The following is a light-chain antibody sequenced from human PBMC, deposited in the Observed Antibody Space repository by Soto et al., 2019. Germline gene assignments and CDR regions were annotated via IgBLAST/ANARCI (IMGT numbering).Light chain of an antibody. CDR2: GAS. CDR1: QSLSSNY. J-gene: IGKJ1*01. Sequence: EIELTQSPGTLFLSPGEGATLSCRASQSLSSNYLAWYQQKPGQAPRLLIYGASSRATGIPDRFSGSGSGTDFTLTISSLEPEDFAVYSCQHYGLSFTWTFGQGTKVQI. V-gene: IGKV3-20*01. CDR3: QHYGLSFTWT.